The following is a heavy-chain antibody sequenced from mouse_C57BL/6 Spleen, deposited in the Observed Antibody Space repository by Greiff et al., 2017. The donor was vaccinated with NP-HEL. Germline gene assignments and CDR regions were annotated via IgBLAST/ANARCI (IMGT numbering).Heavy chain of an antibody. V-gene: IGHV5-16*01. CDR1: GFTFSDYY. Sequence: EVKLMESEGGLVQPGSSMKLSCTASGFTFSDYYMAWVRQVPEKGLEWVANINYDGSSTYYLDSLKSRFIISRDNAKNILYLQMSSLKSEDTATYYCARERYYGSFDYWGQGTTLTVSS. CDR2: INYDGSST. J-gene: IGHJ2*01. CDR3: ARERYYGSFDY. D-gene: IGHD1-1*01.